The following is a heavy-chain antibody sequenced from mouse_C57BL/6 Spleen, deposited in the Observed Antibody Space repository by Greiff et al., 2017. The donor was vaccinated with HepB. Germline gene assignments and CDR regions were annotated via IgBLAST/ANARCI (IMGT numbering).Heavy chain of an antibody. Sequence: EVKLVESGEGLVKPGGSLKLSCASSGFTFSSYAMSWVRQTPEKRLEWVAYISSGGDYSYYADTVKGRFTISRDNARNTLYLQMSSLKSEDTAMYYCTRDRTGRGAMDYWGQGTSVTVSS. J-gene: IGHJ4*01. D-gene: IGHD4-1*01. CDR2: ISSGGDYS. V-gene: IGHV5-9-1*02. CDR3: TRDRTGRGAMDY. CDR1: GFTFSSYA.